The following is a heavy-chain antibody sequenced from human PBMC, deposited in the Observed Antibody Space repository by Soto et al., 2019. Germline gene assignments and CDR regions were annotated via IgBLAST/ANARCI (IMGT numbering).Heavy chain of an antibody. J-gene: IGHJ4*02. CDR3: TRARYSPPYYFDY. Sequence: GGSLRLSCAASGFTFSSYAMSWVRQAPGKGLEWVSAISGYGATTGYAASVKGRFTISRDDSQSIAYLQVDSLKTEDTAVYYCTRARYSPPYYFDYWGQGTLVTVSS. D-gene: IGHD4-4*01. V-gene: IGHV3-49*04. CDR2: ISGYGATT. CDR1: GFTFSSYA.